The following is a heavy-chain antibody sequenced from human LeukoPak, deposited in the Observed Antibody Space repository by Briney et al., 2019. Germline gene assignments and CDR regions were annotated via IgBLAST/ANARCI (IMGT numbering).Heavy chain of an antibody. V-gene: IGHV3-48*04. J-gene: IGHJ4*02. CDR1: GFTFSDYS. Sequence: GGSLRLSCAASGFTFSDYSMNWLRQAPGTGLEWVSYISGTSGPTYYADSVKGRFTISRDNAKNSLYLQMNSLRAEDTAVYYCATSSGWTPFDYWGQGTLVTVS. CDR3: ATSSGWTPFDY. CDR2: ISGTSGPT. D-gene: IGHD6-19*01.